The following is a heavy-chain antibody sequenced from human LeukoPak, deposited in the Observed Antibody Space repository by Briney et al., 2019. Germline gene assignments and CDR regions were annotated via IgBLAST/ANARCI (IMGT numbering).Heavy chain of an antibody. V-gene: IGHV4-59*01. CDR3: ARVSQQTPFYVYYYYYYMDV. J-gene: IGHJ6*03. CDR1: SGSTSSYY. CDR2: IYYGGST. Sequence: PSESMSPTCIVDSGSTSSYYCRCIRQLAGSGLGWNGYIYYGGSTNYHTSLKSLVTISVDTSKNQFSLKLSSVTAADTAVYYCARVSQQTPFYVYYYYYYMDVWGKGTRVTVSS. D-gene: IGHD5/OR15-5a*01.